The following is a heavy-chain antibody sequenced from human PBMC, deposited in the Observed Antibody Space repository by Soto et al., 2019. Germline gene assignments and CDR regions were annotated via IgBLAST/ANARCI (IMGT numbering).Heavy chain of an antibody. CDR3: ARDNNAYSTLASDYYYGVDV. CDR1: GFSFDTYV. CDR2: IWFDRNNK. V-gene: IGHV3-33*01. J-gene: IGHJ6*02. Sequence: LRLSCAASGFSFDTYVIHRVRHAPGKGLEWVALIWFDRNNKYYADSVRGRFTRSRDKSKNMLYLQMNRLTADDTAVYYCARDNNAYSTLASDYYYGVDVWGQGTAVTVSS. D-gene: IGHD6-13*01.